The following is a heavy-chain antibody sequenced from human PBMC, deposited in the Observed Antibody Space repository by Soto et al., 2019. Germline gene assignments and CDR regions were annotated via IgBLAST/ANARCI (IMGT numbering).Heavy chain of an antibody. Sequence: PGGSLRLSCAASGFTFSSYAMSWVRQAPGKGLEWVSAISGSGGSTYYADSVKGRFTISRDNSKNTLYLQMNSLRAEDTAVYYCAGYYDSSGYSPHDAFDIWGQGTMVTVSS. CDR2: ISGSGGST. D-gene: IGHD3-22*01. CDR1: GFTFSSYA. J-gene: IGHJ3*02. V-gene: IGHV3-23*01. CDR3: AGYYDSSGYSPHDAFDI.